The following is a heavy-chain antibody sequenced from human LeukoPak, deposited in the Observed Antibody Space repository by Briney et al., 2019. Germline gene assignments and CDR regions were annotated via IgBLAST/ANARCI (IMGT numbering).Heavy chain of an antibody. CDR1: GFTFSSYW. CDR2: IKQDGSEK. Sequence: PGVSLRLSCAASGFTFSSYWMSWVRQAPGKGLEWVANIKQDGSEKYYVDSVKGRFTISRDNAKNSLYLQMNSLRAEDTAVFYCASLISVAGRQDYWGQGTLVTVSS. D-gene: IGHD6-19*01. V-gene: IGHV3-7*01. CDR3: ASLISVAGRQDY. J-gene: IGHJ4*02.